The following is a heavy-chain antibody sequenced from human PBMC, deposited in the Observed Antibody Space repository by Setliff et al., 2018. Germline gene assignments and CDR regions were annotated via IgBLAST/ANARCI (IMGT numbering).Heavy chain of an antibody. J-gene: IGHJ4*02. V-gene: IGHV4-39*01. Sequence: TLSLTCTVSGASINSGTYYWAWIRQPPGKGLEWIGRIHYSGTTYYNASLKSRVTMSVDTSKNQFSLNLSSVTAADTAVYYCARTGTYRYFDYWGQGTLVTVS. CDR1: GASINSGTYY. CDR2: IHYSGTT. CDR3: ARTGTYRYFDY. D-gene: IGHD1-26*01.